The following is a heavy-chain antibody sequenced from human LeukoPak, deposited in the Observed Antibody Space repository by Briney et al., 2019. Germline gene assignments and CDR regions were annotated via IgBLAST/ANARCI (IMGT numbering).Heavy chain of an antibody. D-gene: IGHD3-16*02. CDR1: GFTFNNYW. J-gene: IGHJ4*02. V-gene: IGHV3-7*01. Sequence: GGSLRLSCAASGFTFNNYWMSWVRQAPGKGLEWVANIKQDGSEKYYVDSVKGRFTISRDNAKNSLYLQMNSLRAEDTAVYYCARADYDYVWGSYRQYYFDYWGQGTLVTVSS. CDR3: ARADYDYVWGSYRQYYFDY. CDR2: IKQDGSEK.